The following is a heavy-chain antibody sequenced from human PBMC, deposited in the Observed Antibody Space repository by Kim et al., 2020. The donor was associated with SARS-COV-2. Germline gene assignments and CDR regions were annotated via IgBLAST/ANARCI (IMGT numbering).Heavy chain of an antibody. Sequence: ASVKVSCKVSGYTLTELSMHWVRQAPGKGLEWMGGFDPEDGETIYAQKFQGRVTMTEDTSTDTAYMELSSLRSEDTAVYYCATAHSTVTDLLVWGQGTLVTVSS. D-gene: IGHD4-17*01. CDR1: GYTLTELS. J-gene: IGHJ4*02. CDR3: ATAHSTVTDLLV. V-gene: IGHV1-24*01. CDR2: FDPEDGET.